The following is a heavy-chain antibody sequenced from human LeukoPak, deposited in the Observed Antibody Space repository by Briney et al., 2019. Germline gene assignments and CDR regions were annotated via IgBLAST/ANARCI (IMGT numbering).Heavy chain of an antibody. D-gene: IGHD7-27*01. CDR1: GGTFSSYA. V-gene: IGHV1-69*13. CDR2: IIPIFGTA. Sequence: ASVKVSCKASGGTFSSYAISWVRQAPGQGLEWMGGIIPIFGTANYAQKFQGRVTITADESTSTVYMELSSLRSEDTAVYYCARGLLTRAERPRYYYYMDVWGKGTTVTVSS. J-gene: IGHJ6*03. CDR3: ARGLLTRAERPRYYYYMDV.